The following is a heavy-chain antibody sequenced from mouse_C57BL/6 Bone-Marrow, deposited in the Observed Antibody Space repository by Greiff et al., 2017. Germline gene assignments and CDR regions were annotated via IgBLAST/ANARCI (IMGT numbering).Heavy chain of an antibody. CDR2: SRNKANDYTT. Sequence: EVNLVESGGGLVQSGRSLRLSCATSGFTFSDFYMEWVRQAPGKGLEWIAASRNKANDYTTEYSASVKGRFIVSRDTSQSILYLQMNALRAEDTAIYYCARDASGTEYFDVWGTGTTVTVSS. CDR1: GFTFSDFY. D-gene: IGHD3-3*01. J-gene: IGHJ1*03. V-gene: IGHV7-1*01. CDR3: ARDASGTEYFDV.